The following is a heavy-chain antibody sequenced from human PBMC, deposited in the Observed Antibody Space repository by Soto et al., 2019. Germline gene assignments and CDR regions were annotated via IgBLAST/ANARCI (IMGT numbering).Heavy chain of an antibody. CDR2: IHGDGGKI. Sequence: EVQLVESGGGLVQPGGSLKLYCAASGFMFSAYWMSWVRQAPGKGLEWVANIHGDGGKIYYVDSVKGRFTISRDNAKRSMYLQMNSLRVEDTAVYFCARDFYGGYTYGPGDYWGQGALVAVSS. J-gene: IGHJ4*02. CDR1: GFMFSAYW. D-gene: IGHD5-18*01. CDR3: ARDFYGGYTYGPGDY. V-gene: IGHV3-7*01.